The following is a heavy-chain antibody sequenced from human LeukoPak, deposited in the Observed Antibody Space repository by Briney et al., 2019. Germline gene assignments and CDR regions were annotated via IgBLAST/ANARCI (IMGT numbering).Heavy chain of an antibody. CDR2: INPNSGGT. V-gene: IGHV1-2*02. CDR1: GYTFTGYY. J-gene: IGHJ4*02. CDR3: ARARIQLWLLNDY. D-gene: IGHD5-18*01. Sequence: GASVKVSCKASGYTFTGYYMHWVRQAPGQGLEWMGWINPNSGGTNYAQKFQGRVTMTRDTSISTAYMELSRLRSDDTAVYYCARARIQLWLLNDYWGQGTLVTVSS.